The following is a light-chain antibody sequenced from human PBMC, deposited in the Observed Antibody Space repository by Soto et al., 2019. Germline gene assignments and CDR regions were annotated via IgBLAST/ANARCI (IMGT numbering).Light chain of an antibody. Sequence: DIQMTQSPSSLSSSVGDRVTVTCRASQSISSYLNWYQQKPGKAPKLLIYTASSLQSGVPSRFSGSGSGTDFTLTISSLQPEDFATYYCQQTYSTPGTCCQGTKVEIK. J-gene: IGKJ1*01. V-gene: IGKV1-39*01. CDR1: QSISSY. CDR3: QQTYSTPGT. CDR2: TAS.